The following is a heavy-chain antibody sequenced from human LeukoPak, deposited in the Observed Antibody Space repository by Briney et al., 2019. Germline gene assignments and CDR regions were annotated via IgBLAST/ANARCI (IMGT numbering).Heavy chain of an antibody. D-gene: IGHD3-10*01. CDR3: ARLLSVVRGAYSYYFDY. V-gene: IGHV4-59*08. CDR1: GGSISSYY. J-gene: IGHJ4*02. Sequence: SETLSLTCTVSGGSISSYYWSWIRQPPGKGLEWIGYIYYSGSTNYNPSLKSRVTISVDTSKNQFSLKLSSVTAADTAVYYCARLLSVVRGAYSYYFDYWGQGTLVTVSS. CDR2: IYYSGST.